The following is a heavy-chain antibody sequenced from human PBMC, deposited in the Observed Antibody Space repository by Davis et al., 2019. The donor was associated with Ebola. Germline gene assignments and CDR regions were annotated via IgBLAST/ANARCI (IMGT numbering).Heavy chain of an antibody. CDR2: INPNSGGT. J-gene: IGHJ4*02. CDR3: ARGQTTVVNPFDY. V-gene: IGHV1-2*02. D-gene: IGHD4-23*01. CDR1: GYTFTGYY. Sequence: ASVKVSCKASGYTFTGYYMHWVRQAPGQGLEWMGWINPNSGGTNYAQKFQGRVTMTRDTSISTAYMELSRLRSDDTAVYYCARGQTTVVNPFDYWGQGTLVTVSS.